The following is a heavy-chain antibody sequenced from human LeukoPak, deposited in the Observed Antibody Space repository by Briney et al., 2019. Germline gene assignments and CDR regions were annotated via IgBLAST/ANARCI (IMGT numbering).Heavy chain of an antibody. D-gene: IGHD3-9*01. Sequence: GGSLRLSCAASGFTFSSYAMSWVRQAPGKGLEWLAVVSFDGTDKYYGDSVEGRFTISRDNSKNTLYLQMNSLRADDTAVYYCAKDLEGDILTGSVLDSWGQGTLVTVSS. V-gene: IGHV3-30*18. CDR3: AKDLEGDILTGSVLDS. CDR1: GFTFSSYA. CDR2: VSFDGTDK. J-gene: IGHJ4*02.